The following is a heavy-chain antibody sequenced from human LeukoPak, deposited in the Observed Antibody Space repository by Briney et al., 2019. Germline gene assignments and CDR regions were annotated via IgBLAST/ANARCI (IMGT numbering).Heavy chain of an antibody. CDR2: IGGGDDI. V-gene: IGHV3-23*01. J-gene: IGHJ4*02. CDR1: GFTFSTHA. Sequence: GGSLRLSCAASGFTFSTHAMSWVRQAPGKGLEYVSGIGGGDDIHYADSVKGRFTVSRDNSKNTLFLQMNSLRAEDTAVHYCAKDATPGNSMWDYFDYWDQGTLVTVSS. CDR3: AKDATPGNSMWDYFDY. D-gene: IGHD1-7*01.